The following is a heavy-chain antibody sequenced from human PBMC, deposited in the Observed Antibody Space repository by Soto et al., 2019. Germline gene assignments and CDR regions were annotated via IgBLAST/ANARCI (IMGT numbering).Heavy chain of an antibody. CDR3: ARSRDFWSGYYNPHYYDSSGYAFDY. V-gene: IGHV4-39*01. D-gene: IGHD3-22*01. CDR2: IYYSGST. CDR1: GGSISSSSYY. Sequence: SETLSLTCTVSGGSISSSSYYWGWIRQPPGKGLEWIGSIYYSGSTYYNPSLKSRVTISVDTSKNQFSLKLSSVTAADTAVYYCARSRDFWSGYYNPHYYDSSGYAFDYWGQGTLVTVSS. J-gene: IGHJ4*02.